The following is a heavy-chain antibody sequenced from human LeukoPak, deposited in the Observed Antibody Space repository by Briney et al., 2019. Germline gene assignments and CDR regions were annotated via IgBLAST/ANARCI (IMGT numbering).Heavy chain of an antibody. CDR2: INHSGST. CDR1: GGSFSGYY. V-gene: IGHV4-34*01. CDR3: ARDDSSPLYYFDY. J-gene: IGHJ4*02. Sequence: PSETLSLTCAVYGGSFSGYYGSWIRQPPGKGLEWIGEINHSGSTNYNPSLKSRVTISVDTSRNQFSLKLSSVTAADTAVYYCARDDSSPLYYFDYWGQGTLVTVSS. D-gene: IGHD6-13*01.